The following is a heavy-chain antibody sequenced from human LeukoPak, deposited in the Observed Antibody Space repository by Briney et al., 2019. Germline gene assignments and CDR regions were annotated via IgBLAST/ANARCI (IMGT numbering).Heavy chain of an antibody. Sequence: QPGGSLRLSCTATGFSFSGHWMHWVRQAPGKGLEWVAVISYDGSNKYYADSVKGRFTISRDNSKNTLYLQMNSLRAEDTAVYYCALMPLQLGIDYWGQGTLVTVSS. D-gene: IGHD5-24*01. CDR2: ISYDGSNK. J-gene: IGHJ4*02. CDR3: ALMPLQLGIDY. CDR1: GFSFSGHW. V-gene: IGHV3-30*03.